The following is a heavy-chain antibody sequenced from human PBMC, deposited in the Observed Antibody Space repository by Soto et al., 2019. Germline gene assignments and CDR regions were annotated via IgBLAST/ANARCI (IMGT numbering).Heavy chain of an antibody. D-gene: IGHD3-10*01. Sequence: VKVSCKASGGTFSSNAISWVRQAPGQGLEWMGGIIPIFGTANYAQKFQGRVTITADESTSTAYMELSSLGSEDTAVYYCARDKAGRRFGELLGGMDVWGQGTTVTVSS. CDR3: ARDKAGRRFGELLGGMDV. CDR2: IIPIFGTA. V-gene: IGHV1-69*13. CDR1: GGTFSSNA. J-gene: IGHJ6*02.